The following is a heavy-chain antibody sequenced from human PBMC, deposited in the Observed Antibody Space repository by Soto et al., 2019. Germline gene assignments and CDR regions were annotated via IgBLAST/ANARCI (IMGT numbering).Heavy chain of an antibody. V-gene: IGHV4-39*07. CDR2: INHSGST. CDR1: GGSISSGDYY. J-gene: IGHJ6*02. CDR3: ARGGVRAKAGWDYYYGMDV. D-gene: IGHD6-19*01. Sequence: SETLSLTCTVSGGSISSGDYYWSWIRQPPGKGLEWIGEINHSGSTNYNPSLKSRVTISVDTSKNQFSLKLSSVTAADTAVYYCARGGVRAKAGWDYYYGMDVWGQGTTVTVSS.